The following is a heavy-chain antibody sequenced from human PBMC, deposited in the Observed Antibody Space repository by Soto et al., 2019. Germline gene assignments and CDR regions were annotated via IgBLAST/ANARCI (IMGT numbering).Heavy chain of an antibody. Sequence: QVQLQESGPGLVKPSQTLSLTCAVSGGSISSGDYYWSWIRQHPGKGLEWIGYMYYSGSTYNNPSLKSRATISVDTSKNQISLKLSSVIAADTAVYYCARAHKIWGSYRDTPWFDPWGQGTLVTVSS. CDR1: GGSISSGDYY. CDR2: MYYSGST. V-gene: IGHV4-31*11. J-gene: IGHJ5*02. D-gene: IGHD3-16*02. CDR3: ARAHKIWGSYRDTPWFDP.